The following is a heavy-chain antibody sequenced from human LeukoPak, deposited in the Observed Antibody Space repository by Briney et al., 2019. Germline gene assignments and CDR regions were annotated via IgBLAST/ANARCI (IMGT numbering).Heavy chain of an antibody. CDR3: ARGGEYYGSGGYENNWFDP. J-gene: IGHJ5*02. Sequence: GGSLRLSCAASGFTFRTYAMHWVRQAPGKGLEYVSGISSNGGSTYYANSVKGRFTISRDNSKNTLYLQMGSLRADDMAVYYCARGGEYYGSGGYENNWFDPWGQGALVTVSS. V-gene: IGHV3-64*01. CDR1: GFTFRTYA. D-gene: IGHD3-10*01. CDR2: ISSNGGST.